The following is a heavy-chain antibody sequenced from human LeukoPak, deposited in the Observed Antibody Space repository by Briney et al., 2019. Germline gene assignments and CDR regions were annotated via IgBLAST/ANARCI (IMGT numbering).Heavy chain of an antibody. D-gene: IGHD6-19*01. CDR2: IYPGDSDT. J-gene: IGHJ4*02. CDR1: GYSFTSYW. CDR3: ARSSSGTGFDY. V-gene: IGHV5-51*01. Sequence: GESLKISCQGSGYSFTSYWIGWVRQLPGKGLEWVGVIYPGDSDTRYSPSFQGQVTISADKSISTAYLQWSSLKASDTAMYYCARSSSGTGFDYWGQGTLLTVSS.